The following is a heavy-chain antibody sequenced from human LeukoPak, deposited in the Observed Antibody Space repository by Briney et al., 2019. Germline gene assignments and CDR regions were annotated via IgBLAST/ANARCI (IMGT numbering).Heavy chain of an antibody. J-gene: IGHJ4*02. CDR1: GGSVSSGSYS. D-gene: IGHD5-18*01. CDR3: ARVGGGYTYGCDY. Sequence: SETLSLTCTVSGGSVSSGSYSWSWSRQPPGKGLELIGYFYYTGSTNYNPSLKSRLTISVDASKNQFSLRLSSVTAADTAVYYCARVGGGYTYGCDYWGQGTLVTVSS. CDR2: FYYTGST. V-gene: IGHV4-61*01.